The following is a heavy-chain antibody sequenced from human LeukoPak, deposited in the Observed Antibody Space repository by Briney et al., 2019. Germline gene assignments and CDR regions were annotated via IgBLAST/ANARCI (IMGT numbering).Heavy chain of an antibody. CDR2: INPNSGGT. V-gene: IGHV1-2*02. CDR1: GYTFTGYY. D-gene: IGHD1-26*01. CDR3: ARVRWELLYYFDY. Sequence: GASVKVSCKASGYTFTGYYMHWVRQAPGQGLEWMGWINPNSGGTNYAQKFQGRVTMTRDTSISTAYMELSRLRSDDTAVYYCARVRWELLYYFDYWGQGTLVTVSS. J-gene: IGHJ4*02.